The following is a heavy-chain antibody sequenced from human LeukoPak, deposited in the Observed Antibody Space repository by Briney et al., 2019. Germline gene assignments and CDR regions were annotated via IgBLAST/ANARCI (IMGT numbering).Heavy chain of an antibody. D-gene: IGHD6-25*01. Sequence: AGGSLRLSCVVSGLTVSNNYMSWVRQAPGKGLEWVSVIYSDGTTRNADSVKGRFTISRDNAKNTLSLQMNSLRAEDTAVYYCARGSGIITGIDEWGQGTLVTVSS. J-gene: IGHJ4*02. CDR2: IYSDGTT. CDR3: ARGSGIITGIDE. V-gene: IGHV3-66*01. CDR1: GLTVSNNY.